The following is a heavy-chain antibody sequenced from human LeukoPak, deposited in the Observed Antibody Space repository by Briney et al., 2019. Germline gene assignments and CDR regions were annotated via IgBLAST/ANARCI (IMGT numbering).Heavy chain of an antibody. CDR2: INPNSGGT. J-gene: IGHJ3*02. V-gene: IGHV1-2*02. D-gene: IGHD3-22*01. CDR1: GYTFTGYY. CDR3: ARDPDSSGYYYRGAAFDI. Sequence: ASVKASCKASGYTFTGYYMHWVRQAPGQGLEWMGWINPNSGGTNYAQKFQGRVTMTRDTSISTAYMELSRLRSDDTAVYYCARDPDSSGYYYRGAAFDIWGQGTLVTVSS.